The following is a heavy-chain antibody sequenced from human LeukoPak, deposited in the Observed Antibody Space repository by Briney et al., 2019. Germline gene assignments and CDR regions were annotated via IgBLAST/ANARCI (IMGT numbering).Heavy chain of an antibody. CDR1: GYTFTGYC. CDR3: ARSHYYGSGSYSRTFDY. V-gene: IGHV1-2*04. CDR2: INPNSGGT. D-gene: IGHD3-10*01. Sequence: GASVKVSCKASGYTFTGYCMHWVRQAPGQGLEWMGWINPNSGGTNYAQKFQGWVTMTRDTSISTAYMELSRLRSDDTAVYYCARSHYYGSGSYSRTFDYWGQGTLVTVSS. J-gene: IGHJ4*02.